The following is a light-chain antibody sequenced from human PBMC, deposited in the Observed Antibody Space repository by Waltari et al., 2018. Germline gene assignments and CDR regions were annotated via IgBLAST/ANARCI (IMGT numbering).Light chain of an antibody. CDR3: QLRSKWLRT. J-gene: IGKJ1*01. Sequence: EIVLTQSPGTLSLSPGERATLSCRASESVRSNYIAWYQQKPGQAPRLLIYDAATRATAIPARFSGSGSGTDFTLTISSLEPEDFAVYYCQLRSKWLRTFGQGTKVEV. CDR2: DAA. V-gene: IGKV3-11*01. CDR1: ESVRSN.